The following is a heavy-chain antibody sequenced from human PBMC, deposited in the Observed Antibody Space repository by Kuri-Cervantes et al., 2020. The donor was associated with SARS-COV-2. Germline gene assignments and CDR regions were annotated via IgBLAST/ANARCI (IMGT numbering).Heavy chain of an antibody. D-gene: IGHD3-10*01. Sequence: GGSLRLFCAASGFTFSSYSMNWVRQAPGKGLEWVSSISSSSSYIYYADSVKGRFTISRDNAKNSLYLQMNSLRAEDTAVYYCARAGMVRGVIFHRILDVWGQGTTVTVSS. CDR3: ARAGMVRGVIFHRILDV. J-gene: IGHJ6*02. CDR2: ISSSSSYI. CDR1: GFTFSSYS. V-gene: IGHV3-21*01.